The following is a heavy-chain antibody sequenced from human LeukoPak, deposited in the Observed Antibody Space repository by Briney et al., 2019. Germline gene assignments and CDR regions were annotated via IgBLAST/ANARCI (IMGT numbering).Heavy chain of an antibody. CDR2: INHSGST. CDR1: GGSFSNNY. V-gene: IGHV4-34*01. Sequence: SETLSLTCGVYGGSFSNNYWSWIRQPPGKGLEWIGEINHSGSTNYNPSLKSRGTISVDKSKNQFSLKLSSVTAADTAVYYCAAFCSGFSIDYYLGQGTLVTVSS. CDR3: AAFCSGFSIDYY. J-gene: IGHJ4*02. D-gene: IGHD3-10*02.